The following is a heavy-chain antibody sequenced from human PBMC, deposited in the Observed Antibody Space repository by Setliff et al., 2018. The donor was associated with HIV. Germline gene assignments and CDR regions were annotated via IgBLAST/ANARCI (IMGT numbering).Heavy chain of an antibody. V-gene: IGHV4-39*01. CDR1: GDPISNTYYY. D-gene: IGHD3-3*01. Sequence: SETLSLTCSVSGDPISNTYYYWGWIRQPPGKGPEWIGHIHFGGGTYYDPSLKSRLTISKDTSKNQFSLNLTSVTATDTAVYYCVRRRTGPGGVFDYWGQGTLVTVSS. CDR2: IHFGGGT. J-gene: IGHJ4*02. CDR3: VRRRTGPGGVFDY.